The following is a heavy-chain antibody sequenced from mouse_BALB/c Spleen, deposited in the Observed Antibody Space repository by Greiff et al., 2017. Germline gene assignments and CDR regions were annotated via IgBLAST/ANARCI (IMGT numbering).Heavy chain of an antibody. CDR1: GFTFSDYY. CDR3: AIWTTEAMDY. D-gene: IGHD1-1*02. CDR2: ISDGGSYT. J-gene: IGHJ4*01. V-gene: IGHV5-4*02. Sequence: EVKLVESGGGLVKPGGSLKLSCAASGFTFSDYYMYWVRQTPEKRLEWVATISDGGSYTYYPDSVKGRFTISRDNAKNNLYLQMSSLKSEDTAMYYCAIWTTEAMDYWGQGTSVTGSS.